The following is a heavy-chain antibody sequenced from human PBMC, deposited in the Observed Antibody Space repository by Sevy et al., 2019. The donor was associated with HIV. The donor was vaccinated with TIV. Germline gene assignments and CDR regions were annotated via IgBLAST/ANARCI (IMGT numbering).Heavy chain of an antibody. CDR3: AREAKSIVYGMDV. V-gene: IGHV1-18*04. J-gene: IGHJ6*02. D-gene: IGHD3-22*01. CDR2: ISAYNGNT. CDR1: GYTFTSYG. Sequence: ASVKVSCKASGYTFTSYGISWVRQAPGQGLEWMGWISAYNGNTNYAQKLQGRVTMTTDTSTSTAYMELRSLSSDDTAVYYCAREAKSIVYGMDVWGQGTTVTVSS.